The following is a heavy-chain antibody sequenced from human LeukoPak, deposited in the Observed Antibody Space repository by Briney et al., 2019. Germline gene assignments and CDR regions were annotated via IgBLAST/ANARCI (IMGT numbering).Heavy chain of an antibody. Sequence: GGSLRLSCAASGFTFSSYAMSWVRQAPGKGLEWVSAISGSGGSTYYADSVKGRFTISRDNSKNTLYLQMNSLRAEDTAIYYCAKVKLALTFFDYWGQGTLVTVSS. V-gene: IGHV3-23*01. CDR2: ISGSGGST. J-gene: IGHJ4*02. CDR3: AKVKLALTFFDY. D-gene: IGHD3-9*01. CDR1: GFTFSSYA.